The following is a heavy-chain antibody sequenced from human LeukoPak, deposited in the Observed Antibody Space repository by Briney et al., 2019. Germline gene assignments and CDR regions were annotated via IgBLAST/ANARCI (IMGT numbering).Heavy chain of an antibody. CDR1: GYTFTSYG. J-gene: IGHJ6*03. Sequence: GASVKVSCKASGYTFTSYGISWVRQAPGQGLEWMGWISAYNGNTNYAQKFQGRVTMTRDMSTSTVYMELSSLRSEDTAVYYCARVAAGVVGVPGAIGFGWLRRDYYYMDVWGKGTTVTVSS. CDR2: ISAYNGNT. CDR3: ARVAAGVVGVPGAIGFGWLRRDYYYMDV. D-gene: IGHD2-2*02. V-gene: IGHV1-18*01.